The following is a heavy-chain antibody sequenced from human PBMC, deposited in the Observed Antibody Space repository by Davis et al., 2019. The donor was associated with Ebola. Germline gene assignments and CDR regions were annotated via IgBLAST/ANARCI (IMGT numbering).Heavy chain of an antibody. Sequence: GESLKISCAASGFTFSSYWMHWVRQAPGKGLVWVSRINSDGSSTSYADSVKGRFTISRDNAKNSLYLQMNSLRAEDTAVYYCALHRTDYSNYYYYYYMDVWGKGTTVTVSS. CDR2: INSDGSST. CDR3: ALHRTDYSNYYYYYYMDV. J-gene: IGHJ6*03. CDR1: GFTFSSYW. D-gene: IGHD4-11*01. V-gene: IGHV3-74*01.